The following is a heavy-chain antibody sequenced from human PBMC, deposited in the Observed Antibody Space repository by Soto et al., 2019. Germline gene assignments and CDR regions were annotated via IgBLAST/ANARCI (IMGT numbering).Heavy chain of an antibody. CDR1: GFTLGSYA. CDR2: ITDSGDST. CDR3: AKCPISILRFFGY. Sequence: GGSLRLSCAASGFTLGSYAMSWLRQPPGKGLEWVSGITDSGDSTYYADSVKGRFTISRDNSKDTLFLQMNSLTAEDTAVYYCAKCPISILRFFGYWGQGTLVTVSS. V-gene: IGHV3-23*01. J-gene: IGHJ4*02. D-gene: IGHD3-3*01.